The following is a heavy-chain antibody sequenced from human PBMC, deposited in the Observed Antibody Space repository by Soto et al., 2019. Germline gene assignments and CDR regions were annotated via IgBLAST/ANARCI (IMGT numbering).Heavy chain of an antibody. CDR1: GGTFSSYA. J-gene: IGHJ6*02. CDR2: IIPIFGTA. D-gene: IGHD2-15*01. Sequence: GASVKVSCKASGGTFSSYAISWVRQAPGQGXEWMGGIIPIFGTANYAQKFQGRVTITADESTSTAYMELSSLRSEDTAVYYCARDLDIVVVVAANYYYGMDVWGQGTTVTVSS. V-gene: IGHV1-69*13. CDR3: ARDLDIVVVVAANYYYGMDV.